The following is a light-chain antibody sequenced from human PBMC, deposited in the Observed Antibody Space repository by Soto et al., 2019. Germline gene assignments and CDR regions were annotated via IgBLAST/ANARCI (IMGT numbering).Light chain of an antibody. CDR1: QGIINY. CDR2: GAS. V-gene: IGKV1-9*01. J-gene: IGKJ3*01. CDR3: QQLLMYPPT. Sequence: IQLTLSPSSLSASVGDCVSIKWRASQGIINYLAWYQQKPGKAPKLLIYGASTLQSGVPSRFGGSGSGTDFTLTVSSLQPQDFATYYCQQLLMYPPTFGPGTKVDIK.